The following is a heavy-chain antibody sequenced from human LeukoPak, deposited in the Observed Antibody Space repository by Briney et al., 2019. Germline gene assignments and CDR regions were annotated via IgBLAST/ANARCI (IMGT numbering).Heavy chain of an antibody. CDR1: GGSFSGYY. Sequence: SETLSLTCAVYGGSFSGYYWSWIRQPPGKGLEWIGEINHSGSTNYNPSLKSRVTISVDTSKNQFSLKLSSVTAADTAVYYCARGSWVGGNYFDYWGQGTLVTVSS. D-gene: IGHD1-26*01. CDR2: INHSGST. J-gene: IGHJ4*02. CDR3: ARGSWVGGNYFDY. V-gene: IGHV4-34*01.